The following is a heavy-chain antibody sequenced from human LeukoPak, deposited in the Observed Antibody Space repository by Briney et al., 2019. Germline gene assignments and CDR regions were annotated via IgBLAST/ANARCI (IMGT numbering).Heavy chain of an antibody. Sequence: GGSLRLSCAASGFTFSSYAMHWVRQAPGKGLEYVSGISTNGGSTYYADSVKGRFTISRDNSKNTLYLQMNSLRAEDTAAYYCAKDDRWLQFCCWGQGTLVTVSA. J-gene: IGHJ4*02. D-gene: IGHD5-24*01. V-gene: IGHV3-64*02. CDR2: ISTNGGST. CDR3: AKDDRWLQFCC. CDR1: GFTFSSYA.